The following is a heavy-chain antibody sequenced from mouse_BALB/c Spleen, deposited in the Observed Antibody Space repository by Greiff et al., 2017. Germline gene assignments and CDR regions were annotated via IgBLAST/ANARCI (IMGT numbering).Heavy chain of an antibody. CDR3: ARDRAYGSSYAMDY. J-gene: IGHJ4*01. CDR2: ISDGGSYT. D-gene: IGHD1-1*01. Sequence: EVQVVESGGGLVKPGGSLKLSCAASGFTFSDYYMYWVRQTPEKRLEWVATISDGGSYTYYPDSVKGRFTISRDNAKNNLYLQMSSLKSEDTAMYYCARDRAYGSSYAMDYWGQGTSVTVSS. V-gene: IGHV5-4*02. CDR1: GFTFSDYY.